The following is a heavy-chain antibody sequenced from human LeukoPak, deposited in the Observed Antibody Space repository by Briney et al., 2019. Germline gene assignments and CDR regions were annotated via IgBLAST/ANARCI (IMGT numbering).Heavy chain of an antibody. Sequence: GGSLRLSCAASGFTFSSYWMSWVRQAPGKGLEWVANIKQDGSEKYYVDSVKGRFTISRDNAKNSLYLQMNSLRAEDTAVYYCARDIYSYEFLADYYYMDVWGKGTTVTISS. CDR3: ARDIYSYEFLADYYYMDV. D-gene: IGHD5-18*01. CDR1: GFTFSSYW. V-gene: IGHV3-7*01. J-gene: IGHJ6*03. CDR2: IKQDGSEK.